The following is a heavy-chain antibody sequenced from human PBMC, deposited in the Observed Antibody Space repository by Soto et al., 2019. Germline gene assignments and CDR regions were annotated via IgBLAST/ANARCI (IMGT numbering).Heavy chain of an antibody. CDR2: ISGSGGST. CDR3: AKVAVPNGYCSSTSCYWVDY. V-gene: IGHV3-23*01. CDR1: GFTFIRYA. D-gene: IGHD2-2*03. Sequence: GGSLRLSCAASGFTFIRYAMSWVRQAPGKGLEWVSVISGSGGSTYYADSVKGRFTISRDNSKNTLYLQMNSLRAEDTAVYYCAKVAVPNGYCSSTSCYWVDYWGQGTLVTVSS. J-gene: IGHJ4*02.